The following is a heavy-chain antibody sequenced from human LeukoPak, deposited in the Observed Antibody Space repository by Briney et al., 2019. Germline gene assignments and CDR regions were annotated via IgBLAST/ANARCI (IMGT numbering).Heavy chain of an antibody. Sequence: GGSLRLSCAASGFTFSTYSMNWVRQSPGKGLEWVSSTSNTGNHIYYADSVKGRFTTSRDNTKNSLYLQMNSLRAEDTAVYYCARDRAFYDSSGYLGDFDYWGRGTLVTVSS. J-gene: IGHJ4*02. V-gene: IGHV3-21*01. CDR2: TSNTGNHI. CDR1: GFTFSTYS. D-gene: IGHD3-22*01. CDR3: ARDRAFYDSSGYLGDFDY.